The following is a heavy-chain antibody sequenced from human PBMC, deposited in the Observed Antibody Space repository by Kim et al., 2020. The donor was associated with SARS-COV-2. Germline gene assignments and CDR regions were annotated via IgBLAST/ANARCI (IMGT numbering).Heavy chain of an antibody. CDR2: ISSSSSYI. J-gene: IGHJ6*02. V-gene: IGHV3-21*01. CDR3: ASPLGDDYYYYYGMDV. Sequence: GGSLRLSCAXSGFTFSSYSMNWVRQAPGKGLEWVSSISSSSSYIYYADSVKGRFTISRDNAKNSLYLQMNSLRAEDTAVYYCASPLGDDYYYYYGMDVWGQGTTVTVSS. D-gene: IGHD2-21*02. CDR1: GFTFSSYS.